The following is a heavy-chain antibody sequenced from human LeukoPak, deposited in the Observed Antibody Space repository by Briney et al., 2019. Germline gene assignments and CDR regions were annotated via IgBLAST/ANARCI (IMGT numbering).Heavy chain of an antibody. CDR1: GFTFGDYY. D-gene: IGHD3-3*01. Sequence: PGGSLRLSCAASGFTFGDYYMSWIRQAPGKGLEWVSYISSSGSTIYYADSVKGRFTISRDNAKNSLYLQMNSLRAEDTAVYYCARANYDFWSGYHLGPFDYWGQGTLVTVSS. CDR2: ISSSGSTI. V-gene: IGHV3-11*04. J-gene: IGHJ4*02. CDR3: ARANYDFWSGYHLGPFDY.